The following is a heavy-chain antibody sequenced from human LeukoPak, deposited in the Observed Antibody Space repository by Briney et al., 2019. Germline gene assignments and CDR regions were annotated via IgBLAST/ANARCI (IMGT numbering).Heavy chain of an antibody. CDR2: INWNGGST. V-gene: IGHV3-20*04. D-gene: IGHD5-18*01. CDR1: GFTSDDYG. CDR3: AKGGGSVDTNFDY. Sequence: PGGSLRLSCAASGFTSDDYGMSWVRQAPGKGLEWVSGINWNGGSTGYADSVKGRFTISRDNAKNTLYLQMNSLRAEDTAVYYCAKGGGSVDTNFDYWGQGTLVTVSS. J-gene: IGHJ4*02.